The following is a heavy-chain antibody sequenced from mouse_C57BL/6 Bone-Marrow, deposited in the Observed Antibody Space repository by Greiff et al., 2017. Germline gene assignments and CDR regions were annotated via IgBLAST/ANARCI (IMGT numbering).Heavy chain of an antibody. D-gene: IGHD3-1*01. CDR1: GFTFSDYG. CDR3: ARPGWAWFAY. V-gene: IGHV5-17*01. J-gene: IGHJ3*01. Sequence: EVQLQESGGGLVKPGGSLKLSCAASGFTFSDYGMHWVRQAPEKGLEWVAYISSGSSTINYADTVKGRFTISRDNAKNTLFLQMTSLRSEDTAMYYCARPGWAWFAYWGQGTLVTVSA. CDR2: ISSGSSTI.